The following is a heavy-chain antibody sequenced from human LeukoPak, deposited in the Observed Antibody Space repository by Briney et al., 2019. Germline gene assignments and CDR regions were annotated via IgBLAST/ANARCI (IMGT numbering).Heavy chain of an antibody. V-gene: IGHV3-13*04. J-gene: IGHJ4*02. CDR3: ARPVVLGAYLRGAYYFDS. D-gene: IGHD3-16*01. CDR1: GFTFSSYD. CDR2: IGSAGDI. Sequence: SGGSLRLSCAASGFTFSSYDMHWVRQTTGNGLEWVSVIGSAGDIYYSGSVKGRFIISRENAKNSLYLQMNTLRVGDTAVYYCARPVVLGAYLRGAYYFDSWGQGTLVTVSS.